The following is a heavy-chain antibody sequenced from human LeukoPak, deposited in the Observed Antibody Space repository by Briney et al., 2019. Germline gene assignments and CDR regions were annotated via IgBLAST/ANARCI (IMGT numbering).Heavy chain of an antibody. V-gene: IGHV3-7*01. J-gene: IGHJ4*02. CDR2: IKPDGSGK. CDR3: SSQPAVIDLDF. Sequence: GGSLRLSCAASGFSFSSYWMTWVRQVPGKGLEWVANIKPDGSGKHYVDSVKGRFTISRDNTKSSLYLQMDSLRVEDTAVYYCSSQPAVIDLDFWGQGALVTVSS. CDR1: GFSFSSYW. D-gene: IGHD2/OR15-2a*01.